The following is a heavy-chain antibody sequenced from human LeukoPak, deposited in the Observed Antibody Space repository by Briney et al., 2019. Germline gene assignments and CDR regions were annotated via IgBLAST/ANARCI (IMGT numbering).Heavy chain of an antibody. V-gene: IGHV1-2*06. J-gene: IGHJ4*02. CDR3: AGSSSWYVIDY. D-gene: IGHD6-13*01. Sequence: GASVKVSCKASGYTFTGYHMHWVRQAPGQGLEWMGRINPNSGGTNYAQKFQGRVTMTRDTSISTAYMELSRLRSDDTAVYYCAGSSSWYVIDYWGQGTLVTVSS. CDR1: GYTFTGYH. CDR2: INPNSGGT.